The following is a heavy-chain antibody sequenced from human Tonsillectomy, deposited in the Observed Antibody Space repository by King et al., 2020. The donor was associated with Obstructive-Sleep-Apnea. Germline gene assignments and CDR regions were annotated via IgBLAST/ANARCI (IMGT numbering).Heavy chain of an antibody. V-gene: IGHV3-30*04. Sequence: VQLVESGGGVVQPGRSLRLSCAASGFTFSNYALHWVRQAPGKGLEWGAVISYDGSNKYYADSVKGRFTISRDNSKNTLYLQMNSLRPDDTAVYYSARAFGGYDLNFLDYWGQGTLVTVSS. CDR2: ISYDGSNK. CDR3: ARAFGGYDLNFLDY. J-gene: IGHJ4*02. CDR1: GFTFSNYA. D-gene: IGHD5-12*01.